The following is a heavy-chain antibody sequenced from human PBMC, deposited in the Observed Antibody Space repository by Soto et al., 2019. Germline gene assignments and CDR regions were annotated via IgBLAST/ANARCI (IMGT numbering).Heavy chain of an antibody. CDR2: MNPNSGNT. CDR3: ARRIRWIAAPSWFDP. Sequence: ASVKVSCKASGYTFTSYDINWVRQATGQGLEWMGWMNPNSGNTGYAQKFQGRVTMTRNTSISTAYMELSSLRSEDTAVYYCARRIRWIAAPSWFDPWGQGTLVTVSS. CDR1: GYTFTSYD. D-gene: IGHD6-6*01. V-gene: IGHV1-8*01. J-gene: IGHJ5*02.